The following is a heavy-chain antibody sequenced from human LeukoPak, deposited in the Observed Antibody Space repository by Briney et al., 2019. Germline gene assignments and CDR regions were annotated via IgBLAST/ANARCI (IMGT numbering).Heavy chain of an antibody. CDR2: IIPIFGTT. Sequence: SVKVFCKASGGLYSNYAISWVPQAPGQGLEWMGRIIPIFGTTNYAQKFQGRVTITTDESTSTAYMEMRSLRSEDTAVYYCARGDGYILAYWGQGTLVTVSS. D-gene: IGHD5-24*01. CDR3: ARGDGYILAY. CDR1: GGLYSNYA. V-gene: IGHV1-69*05. J-gene: IGHJ4*02.